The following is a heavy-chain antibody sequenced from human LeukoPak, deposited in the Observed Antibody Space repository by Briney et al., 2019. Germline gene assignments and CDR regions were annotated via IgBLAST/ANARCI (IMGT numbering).Heavy chain of an antibody. D-gene: IGHD4-17*01. J-gene: IGHJ4*02. CDR2: INYSGNT. CDR3: AREGRQDYVYFDY. Sequence: SETLSLTCTVSGGSISDYYWSWIRQPPGKALEWIGYINYSGNTNYNPSLKSRVTISVDTSKNQFSLRLTSVTAADTAVFYCAREGRQDYVYFDYWGQGSLVTVSS. CDR1: GGSISDYY. V-gene: IGHV4-59*01.